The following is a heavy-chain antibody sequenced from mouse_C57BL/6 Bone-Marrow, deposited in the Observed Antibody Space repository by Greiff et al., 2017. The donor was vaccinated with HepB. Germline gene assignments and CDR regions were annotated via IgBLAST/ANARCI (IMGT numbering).Heavy chain of an antibody. V-gene: IGHV7-1*01. CDR3: ARDGYDYAMDY. CDR2: SRNKANDYTT. D-gene: IGHD2-12*01. Sequence: EVHLVESGGGLVQSGRSLRLSCATSGFTFSDFYMEWVRQAPGKGLEWIAASRNKANDYTTEYSASVKGRFIVSRDTSQSILYLQMNALRAEDTAIYYCARDGYDYAMDYWGQGTSVTVSS. CDR1: GFTFSDFY. J-gene: IGHJ4*01.